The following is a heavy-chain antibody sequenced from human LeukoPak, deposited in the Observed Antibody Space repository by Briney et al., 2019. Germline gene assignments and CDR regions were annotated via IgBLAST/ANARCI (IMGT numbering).Heavy chain of an antibody. D-gene: IGHD5-12*01. CDR1: DYSISNSYY. Sequence: PSETLSLTCTVSDYSISNSYYWGWIRQPPGKGLEWIGSINHSGSTNYSPSLMSRVTISVDTSNNQFSLKLNSVTAADTAVYYCAREIRWDVVATGVTNNWFDPWGQGTLVTVSS. CDR3: AREIRWDVVATGVTNNWFDP. CDR2: INHSGST. J-gene: IGHJ5*02. V-gene: IGHV4-38-2*02.